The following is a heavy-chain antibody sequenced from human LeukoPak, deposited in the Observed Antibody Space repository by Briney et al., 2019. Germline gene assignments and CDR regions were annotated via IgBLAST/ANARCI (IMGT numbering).Heavy chain of an antibody. CDR3: ATDLVLRYFDWLPGGY. V-gene: IGHV3-30*02. CDR2: IRYDGSNK. CDR1: GFTFSNYG. Sequence: GGSLRLSCAVSGFTFSNYGMHWVRQAPGKGLEWVTFIRYDGSNKYYADSVKGRFTISRDNSKNTLYLQMNSLRAEDTAVYYCATDLVLRYFDWLPGGYWGQGTLVTVSS. D-gene: IGHD3-9*01. J-gene: IGHJ4*02.